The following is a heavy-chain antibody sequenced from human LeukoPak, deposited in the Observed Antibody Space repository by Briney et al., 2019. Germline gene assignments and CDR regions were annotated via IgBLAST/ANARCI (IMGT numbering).Heavy chain of an antibody. CDR1: GFSFDDYA. J-gene: IGHJ4*02. Sequence: PGRSLRLSCAASGFSFDDYAMHWVRQAPGKGLEWVSGISWNSGSIGYADSVKGRFTISRDSAKNFLYLQMNSLRAEDTALYYCAKGEKKWLARQPNYWGQGTLVTVSS. CDR2: ISWNSGSI. V-gene: IGHV3-9*01. D-gene: IGHD6-19*01. CDR3: AKGEKKWLARQPNY.